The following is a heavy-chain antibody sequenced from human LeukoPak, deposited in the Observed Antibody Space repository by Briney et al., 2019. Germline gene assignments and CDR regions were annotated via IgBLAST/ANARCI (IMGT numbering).Heavy chain of an antibody. CDR2: VYSGGST. J-gene: IGHJ3*02. D-gene: IGHD3-22*01. Sequence: PGGSLRLSCAASGLTVFSNYMSWVRQAPGKGLEWVSVVYSGGSTYYADSVKGRFTISRDISKNTLYLQMNSLRVEDTAVYYCARDWDYYEGHAFDIWGQGTMVTVSS. CDR1: GLTVFSNY. CDR3: ARDWDYYEGHAFDI. V-gene: IGHV3-53*01.